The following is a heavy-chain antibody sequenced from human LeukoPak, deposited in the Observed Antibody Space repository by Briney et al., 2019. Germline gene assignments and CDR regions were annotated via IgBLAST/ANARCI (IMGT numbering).Heavy chain of an antibody. V-gene: IGHV1-2*02. J-gene: IGHJ4*02. D-gene: IGHD3-22*01. CDR2: INPNSGGT. CDR1: GYTFTGYY. CDR3: ARERYYYDSSGYFDY. Sequence: ASVKVSCKASGYTFTGYYMHWVRQAPGQGLEWMGWINPNSGGTNYAQKFQGRVTMTRDTSISTAYMELSRLRSDDTAVYYCARERYYYDSSGYFDYWGQGTPVTVSS.